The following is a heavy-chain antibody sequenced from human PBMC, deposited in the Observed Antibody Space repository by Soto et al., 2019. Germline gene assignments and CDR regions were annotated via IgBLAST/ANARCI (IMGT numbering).Heavy chain of an antibody. CDR3: ARAIYCCGGSCYPPTFYS. V-gene: IGHV1-3*01. Sequence: ASVKVSCKASGYTFTSYAKHWVRQAPGQRLEWMGWINAGNGNTKYSQKFQGRVTITRDTSASTAYMELSSLRSEDTAVYYCARAIYCCGGSCYPPTFYSWGQGTMVPVSS. CDR1: GYTFTSYA. CDR2: INAGNGNT. J-gene: IGHJ3*02. D-gene: IGHD2-15*01.